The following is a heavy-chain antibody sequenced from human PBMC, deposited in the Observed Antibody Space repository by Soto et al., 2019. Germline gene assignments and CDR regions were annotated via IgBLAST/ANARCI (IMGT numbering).Heavy chain of an antibody. CDR3: ARAPLTGNDDFDY. CDR1: GFTFSSYG. Sequence: GGSLRLSCAASGFTFSSYGMHWVRQAPGKGLEWVAVIWYDGSNKYYADSVKGRFTISRDNSKNTLYLQMNSLRAEDTAVYYCARAPLTGNDDFDYWGQGTLVTVSS. J-gene: IGHJ4*02. V-gene: IGHV3-33*01. D-gene: IGHD1-1*01. CDR2: IWYDGSNK.